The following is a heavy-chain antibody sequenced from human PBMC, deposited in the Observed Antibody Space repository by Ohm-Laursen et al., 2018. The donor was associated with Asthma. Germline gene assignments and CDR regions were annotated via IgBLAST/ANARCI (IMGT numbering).Heavy chain of an antibody. V-gene: IGHV3-30*18. CDR3: AKDLIRGYSYGYNYYYGMDV. CDR1: GLTINRYG. J-gene: IGHJ6*02. CDR2: ISYDGSNK. Sequence: SLRLSCAATGLTINRYGLHWVRQAPGKGLEWVAVISYDGSNKYYADSVKGRFTISRDNSKNTLYLQMNSLRAEDTAVYYCAKDLIRGYSYGYNYYYGMDVWGQGTTVTVSS. D-gene: IGHD5-18*01.